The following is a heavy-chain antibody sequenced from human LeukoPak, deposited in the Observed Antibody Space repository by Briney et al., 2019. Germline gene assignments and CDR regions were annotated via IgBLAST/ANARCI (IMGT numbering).Heavy chain of an antibody. CDR1: GYNFSIHW. D-gene: IGHD2-15*01. CDR2: INPSGTFT. J-gene: IGHJ4*02. CDR3: AREGYCSGGNCYSLDY. V-gene: IGHV1-46*01. Sequence: ASVKVSCKASGYNFSIHWMHWVRQAPGQGLEWVGIINPSGTFTSYAQKLQGRVTMTRDMSTSTFYMELSSLRSEDTAVYFCAREGYCSGGNCYSLDYWGQGTLVTVSS.